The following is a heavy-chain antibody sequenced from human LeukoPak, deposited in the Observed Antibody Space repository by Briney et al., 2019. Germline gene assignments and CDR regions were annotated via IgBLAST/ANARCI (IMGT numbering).Heavy chain of an antibody. D-gene: IGHD3-10*01. CDR3: AKKRYYYGSGSGFDY. V-gene: IGHV3-23*01. CDR1: GFTLSSYA. Sequence: GGSLRLSCAASGFTLSSYAMSWVRQAPGKGLEWVSAISGSGGSTYYADSVKGRFTISRDNSKNTLYLQMNSLRAEDTAVYYCAKKRYYYGSGSGFDYWGQGTLVTVSS. J-gene: IGHJ4*02. CDR2: ISGSGGST.